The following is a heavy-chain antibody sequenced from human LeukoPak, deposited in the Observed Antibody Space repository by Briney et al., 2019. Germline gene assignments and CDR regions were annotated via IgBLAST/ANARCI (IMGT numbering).Heavy chain of an antibody. CDR2: ISAYNGDT. Sequence: ASVSVSCKASGYTFTTYGISWVRQAPGQGLEWMGWISAYNGDTNYAQKFQGRGTMTTDTSTNTAYMELRSLRSDDTAVYYCARGSYYDYWGQGTLVTVSS. V-gene: IGHV1-18*01. CDR3: ARGSYYDY. CDR1: GYTFTTYG. J-gene: IGHJ4*02.